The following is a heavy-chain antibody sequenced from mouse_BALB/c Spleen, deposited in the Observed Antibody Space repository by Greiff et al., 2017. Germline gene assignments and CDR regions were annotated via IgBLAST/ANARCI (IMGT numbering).Heavy chain of an antibody. J-gene: IGHJ4*01. CDR3: ARQDRAMDY. D-gene: IGHD3-3*01. Sequence: DVKLQESGGDLVKPGGSLKLSCAASGFTFSSYGMSWVRQTPDKRLEWVATISSGGSYTYYPDSVKGRFTISRDNAKNTLYLQMSSLKSEDTAMYYCARQDRAMDYWGQGTSVTVSS. CDR2: ISSGGSYT. CDR1: GFTFSSYG. V-gene: IGHV5-6*02.